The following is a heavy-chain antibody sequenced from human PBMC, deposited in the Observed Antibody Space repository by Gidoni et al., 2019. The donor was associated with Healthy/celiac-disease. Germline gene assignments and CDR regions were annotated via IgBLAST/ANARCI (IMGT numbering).Heavy chain of an antibody. CDR2: IKHSGST. V-gene: IGHV4-34*01. Sequence: QVQLQQWGAGLLKPSETLSLTCAVYGGSFSGYYWSWIRQPPGKGLEWIGEIKHSGSTNYNPSLKSRVTISVDTSKNQFSLKLSSVTAADTAVYYCARGRAAAGTGYYYYGMDVWGQGTTVTVSS. D-gene: IGHD6-13*01. CDR1: GGSFSGYY. J-gene: IGHJ6*02. CDR3: ARGRAAAGTGYYYYGMDV.